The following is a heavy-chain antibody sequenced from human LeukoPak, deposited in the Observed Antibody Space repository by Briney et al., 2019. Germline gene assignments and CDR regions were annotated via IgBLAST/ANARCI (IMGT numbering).Heavy chain of an antibody. Sequence: GGSLRLSCAASGYTFSSYWMHWVRQAPGKGLVWVSRINSDGSSTSYADSVKGRFTISRDNAKNTLYLQMNSLRAEDTAVYYCARDPCLDWWDFWSGYFDYWGQGTLVTVSS. CDR3: ARDPCLDWWDFWSGYFDY. V-gene: IGHV3-74*01. CDR1: GYTFSSYW. CDR2: INSDGSST. D-gene: IGHD3-3*01. J-gene: IGHJ4*02.